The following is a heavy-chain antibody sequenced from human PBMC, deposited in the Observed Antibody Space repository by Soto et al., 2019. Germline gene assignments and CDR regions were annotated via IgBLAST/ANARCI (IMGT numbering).Heavy chain of an antibody. CDR2: IIPILGIA. CDR1: GGTFSSYT. V-gene: IGHV1-69*02. J-gene: IGHJ4*02. CDR3: AYTSDYGDYGQFDY. D-gene: IGHD4-17*01. Sequence: QVQLVQSGAEVKKPGSSVKVSCKASGGTFSSYTISWVRQAPGQGLEWMGRIIPILGIANYAQKSQGRVTITADKSTSTAYMELSSLRSEDTAVYYCAYTSDYGDYGQFDYWGQGTLVTVSS.